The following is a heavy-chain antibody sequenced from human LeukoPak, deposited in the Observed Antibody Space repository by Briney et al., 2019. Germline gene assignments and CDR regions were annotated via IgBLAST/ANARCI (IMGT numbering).Heavy chain of an antibody. D-gene: IGHD6-19*01. J-gene: IGHJ4*02. Sequence: SQTLSLTCTVSGGSISSSSYYWGWIRQSPGKGLEWIGSIYYSGSTYYNPSLKSRVTISVDTSKNQFSLKLSSVTAADTAVYYCASSRDLGIAVAGTYRAVFDYWGQGTLVTVSS. CDR1: GGSISSSSYY. CDR3: ASSRDLGIAVAGTYRAVFDY. V-gene: IGHV4-39*07. CDR2: IYYSGST.